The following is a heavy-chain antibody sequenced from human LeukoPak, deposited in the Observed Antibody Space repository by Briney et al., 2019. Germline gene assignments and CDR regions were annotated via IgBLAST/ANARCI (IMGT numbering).Heavy chain of an antibody. CDR2: VYYSGST. D-gene: IGHD1-26*01. Sequence: LETLSLTCTVSGGSISSYHWSWIRQPPGKGREWIAYVYYSGSTNYNPSLKSRVTISVDTSKNQFSLKLSSVTAADTAVYYCARCSGSYYNAWGFDPWGQGTLVTVSS. V-gene: IGHV4-59*01. J-gene: IGHJ5*02. CDR1: GGSISSYH. CDR3: ARCSGSYYNAWGFDP.